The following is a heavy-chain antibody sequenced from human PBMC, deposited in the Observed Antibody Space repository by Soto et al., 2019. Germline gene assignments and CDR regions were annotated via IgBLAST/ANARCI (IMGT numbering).Heavy chain of an antibody. CDR1: DFVFSNYE. V-gene: IGHV3-48*03. CDR2: ISSSGGIK. Sequence: EVQLVESGGGLVQPGGSLRLSCAASDFVFSNYEMSWVRQAPGKGLESIAYISSSGGIKYYADSVKGRFTILRDNSKNSLYRQMNSLKAEDTALYFCARGHYRSGWFDCWGQGTLVTVSS. D-gene: IGHD6-19*01. CDR3: ARGHYRSGWFDC. J-gene: IGHJ4*02.